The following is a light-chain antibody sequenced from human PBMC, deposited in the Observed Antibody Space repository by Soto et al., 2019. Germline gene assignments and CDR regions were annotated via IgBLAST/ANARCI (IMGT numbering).Light chain of an antibody. CDR1: SSDVGGYNY. J-gene: IGLJ2*01. Sequence: QSARTQPASVSGSPGQSITIPCTEPSSDVGGYNYVSWYQQHPGKAPKLMIYDVSNRPSGVSNRFSGSKSGNTASLTISGLQAEDEADYYCSSYTSSSILFGGGTKLTVL. CDR3: SSYTSSSIL. CDR2: DVS. V-gene: IGLV2-14*01.